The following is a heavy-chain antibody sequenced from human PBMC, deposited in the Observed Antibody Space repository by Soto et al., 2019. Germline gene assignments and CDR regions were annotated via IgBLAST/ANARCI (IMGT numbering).Heavy chain of an antibody. Sequence: SETLSLTCAVYGGSFSGYYWSWIRLPPGKGLEWIGEINHSGSTNYNPSLKSRVTISVDTSKNQFSLKLSSVTAADTAVYYCARGSKIGYCSSTSCYQRHYYYGMDVWGQGTTVTVSS. V-gene: IGHV4-34*01. CDR3: ARGSKIGYCSSTSCYQRHYYYGMDV. CDR2: INHSGST. J-gene: IGHJ6*02. D-gene: IGHD2-2*01. CDR1: GGSFSGYY.